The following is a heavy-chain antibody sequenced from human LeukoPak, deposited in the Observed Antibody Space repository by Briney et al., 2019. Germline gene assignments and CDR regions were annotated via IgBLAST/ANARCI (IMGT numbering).Heavy chain of an antibody. J-gene: IGHJ4*02. CDR1: GGSSSGYY. D-gene: IGHD5-18*01. V-gene: IGHV4-34*01. CDR3: ARSRGYSYGSYFDY. Sequence: SETLSLTCAVYGGSSSGYYWSWIRQPPGKGLEWIGEINHSGSTNYNPSLKSRVTISVDTSKNQFSLKLSSVTAADTAVYYCARSRGYSYGSYFDYWGQGTLVTVSS. CDR2: INHSGST.